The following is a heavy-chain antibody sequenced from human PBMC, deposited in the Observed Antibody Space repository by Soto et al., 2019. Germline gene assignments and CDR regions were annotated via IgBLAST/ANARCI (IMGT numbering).Heavy chain of an antibody. V-gene: IGHV1-69*01. CDR2: IIPIPGTA. CDR1: GGTFSSYA. J-gene: IGHJ6*02. D-gene: IGHD2-2*01. Sequence: QVQLVQSGAEVKKPGSSVKVSCKASGGTFSSYAISWVRQAPGQGLEWMGGIIPIPGTANYAQKFQGRVTITAEESTSTAYMVLSSLRSEETAVYYCSRSQGSSTSLEIYYYYYYGMDVWGQGTTVTVSS. CDR3: SRSQGSSTSLEIYYYYYYGMDV.